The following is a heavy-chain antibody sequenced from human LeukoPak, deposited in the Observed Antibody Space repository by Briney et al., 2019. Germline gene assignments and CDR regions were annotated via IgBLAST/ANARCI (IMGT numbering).Heavy chain of an antibody. CDR1: GFTFSSYA. CDR2: ISYDGSNK. CDR3: VSYNWHYPWFDQ. V-gene: IGHV3-30*04. D-gene: IGHD1-7*01. J-gene: IGHJ5*02. Sequence: PGRSLRLSCAASGFTFSSYAMHWVRQAPGKGLEWVAVISYDGSNKYYADSVKGRFTISRDNSKNTLYLQMNTLRAEDTAVYYCVSYNWHYPWFDQWGQGTLVTVSS.